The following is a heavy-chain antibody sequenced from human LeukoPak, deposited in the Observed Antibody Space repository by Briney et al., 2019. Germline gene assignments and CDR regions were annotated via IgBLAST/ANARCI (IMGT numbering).Heavy chain of an antibody. Sequence: SVNLSCKASGGTFSSYAISWVRQAPGQGLEWMGGIIPIFGTANYAQKFQGRVTITTDESTSTAYMELSSLRSEDTAVYYCARDLGVYCTNGVCYAGRNSSSWDDYWGQGTLVTVSS. CDR3: ARDLGVYCTNGVCYAGRNSSSWDDY. CDR2: IIPIFGTA. CDR1: GGTFSSYA. J-gene: IGHJ4*02. V-gene: IGHV1-69*05. D-gene: IGHD2-8*01.